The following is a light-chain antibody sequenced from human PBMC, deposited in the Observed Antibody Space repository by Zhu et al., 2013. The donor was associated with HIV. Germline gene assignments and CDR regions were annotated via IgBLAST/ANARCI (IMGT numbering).Light chain of an antibody. J-gene: IGKJ4*01. CDR1: QSVNSNF. V-gene: IGKV3-20*01. CDR3: QQYDILPRA. Sequence: EIVMTQSPGTLSXSPGEGATLSCRASQSVNSNFLAWYQQKPGQAPRLLMYGASTRGTGIPDRFSGSGSGTDFSLSISRLEPEDIATYYCQQYDILPRAFGGGTKVEIK. CDR2: GAS.